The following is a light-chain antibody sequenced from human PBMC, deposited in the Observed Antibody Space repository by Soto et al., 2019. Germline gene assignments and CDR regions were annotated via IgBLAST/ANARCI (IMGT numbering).Light chain of an antibody. CDR2: DAS. CDR3: QQRSNWLT. Sequence: EMVLTQSPATLSLSPGERATLSCRASQSVSSYLAWYQQKPGQAPRLLIYDASNRATGIPARFSGSGSGTDFTLTISSIETEDFAVYDCQQRSNWLTFGGGHEVEIK. CDR1: QSVSSY. J-gene: IGKJ4*01. V-gene: IGKV3-11*01.